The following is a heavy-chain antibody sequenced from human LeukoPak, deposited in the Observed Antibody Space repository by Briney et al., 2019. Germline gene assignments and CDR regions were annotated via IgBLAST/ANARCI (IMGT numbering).Heavy chain of an antibody. Sequence: GGSLRLSCAASGFTFSSYDIHWVRQATGKGLEWVSTIGTAGDTYYPDSLKGRFTISRENANSSLYLQMNNLRAGDTAVYYCARGESHFWSGYYYYYYGMDVWGQGTTVTVSS. J-gene: IGHJ6*02. CDR3: ARGESHFWSGYYYYYYGMDV. D-gene: IGHD3-3*02. CDR1: GFTFSSYD. CDR2: IGTAGDT. V-gene: IGHV3-13*01.